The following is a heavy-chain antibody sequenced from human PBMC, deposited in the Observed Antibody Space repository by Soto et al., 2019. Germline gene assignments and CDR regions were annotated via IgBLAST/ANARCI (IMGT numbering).Heavy chain of an antibody. Sequence: GGSLRLSCAASGFIFSTYGMHWVRQAPGKGLEWVAVISYDGTNKYYADSVKGRFTISRDNSKNTLYLQMNSLRAEGTAVYYCAKDLGGVASNWFDPWGQGTLVTVSS. J-gene: IGHJ5*02. V-gene: IGHV3-30*18. D-gene: IGHD2-15*01. CDR2: ISYDGTNK. CDR3: AKDLGGVASNWFDP. CDR1: GFIFSTYG.